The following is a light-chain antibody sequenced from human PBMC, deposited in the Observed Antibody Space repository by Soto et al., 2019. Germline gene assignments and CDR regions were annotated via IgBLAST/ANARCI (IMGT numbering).Light chain of an antibody. CDR1: QSISSL. V-gene: IGKV3-15*01. CDR3: QQYYHWPIT. CDR2: GAS. Sequence: EIVLTQSPATLSVSPGERATLSCRASQSISSLLAWYQQRPGQAPRLLIYGASTRATGIPARFSGSGSGTDFTLTISSLQSEDFAVYYCQQYYHWPITFGQGTRLDIK. J-gene: IGKJ5*01.